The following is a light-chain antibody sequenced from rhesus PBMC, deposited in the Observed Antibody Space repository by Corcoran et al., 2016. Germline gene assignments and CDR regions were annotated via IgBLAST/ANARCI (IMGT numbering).Light chain of an antibody. CDR2: DAS. V-gene: IGKV1-25*01. CDR1: QGISKY. J-gene: IGKJ4*01. Sequence: DIQMTQSPSSLSASVGDTVTITCQASQGISKYLAWYQQIPGKAPKLLIYDASTLQSGVPSRSSGSGSGTEFTLTVSSLEPEDFATDFGQQHNSYPLTFGGGTKVEL. CDR3: QQHNSYPLT.